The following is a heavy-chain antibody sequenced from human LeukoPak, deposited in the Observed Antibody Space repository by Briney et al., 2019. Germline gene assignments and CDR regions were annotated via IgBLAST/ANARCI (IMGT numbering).Heavy chain of an antibody. J-gene: IGHJ4*02. CDR3: ARDYYDSSGTFDY. V-gene: IGHV3-7*01. Sequence: GGSLRLSCAASGFTFSNYWMSWVRQAPGKGLEWVANIKQDGSEEYYVDSVKGRFTISRDNAKNTLYLQMNSLRAEDTAVYYCARDYYDSSGTFDYWGQGTLVTVSS. CDR2: IKQDGSEE. CDR1: GFTFSNYW. D-gene: IGHD3-22*01.